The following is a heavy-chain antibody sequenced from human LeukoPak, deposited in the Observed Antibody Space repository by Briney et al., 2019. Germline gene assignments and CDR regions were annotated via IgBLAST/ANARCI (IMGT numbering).Heavy chain of an antibody. V-gene: IGHV3-30*18. CDR3: AKGIGEVRPHFGFDY. D-gene: IGHD3-10*01. Sequence: PGGSLRLSCAASGFTFSSYGMHWVRQAPGKGLEWVAVISYDGSNKYYADSVKGRFTNSRDNSKNTLYLQMNSLRAEDTAVYYCAKGIGEVRPHFGFDYWGQGTLVTVSS. J-gene: IGHJ4*02. CDR2: ISYDGSNK. CDR1: GFTFSSYG.